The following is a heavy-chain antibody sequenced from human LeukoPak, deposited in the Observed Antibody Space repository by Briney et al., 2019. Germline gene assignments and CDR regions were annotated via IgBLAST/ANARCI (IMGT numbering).Heavy chain of an antibody. Sequence: SQTLSLTCTVSGGPISIGGYYWSWIRQPPGKGLEWIGYIYYSGNTYYNPSLKSRVTISVDTSKNQLSLKLSSVTAAGTAVYYCASAQGAEVTTISGWFDPWGQGTLVTISS. CDR1: GGPISIGGYY. J-gene: IGHJ5*02. CDR2: IYYSGNT. D-gene: IGHD5-12*01. V-gene: IGHV4-30-4*01. CDR3: ASAQGAEVTTISGWFDP.